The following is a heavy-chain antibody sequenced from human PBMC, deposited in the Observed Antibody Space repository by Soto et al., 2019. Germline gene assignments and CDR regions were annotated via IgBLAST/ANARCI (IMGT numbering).Heavy chain of an antibody. V-gene: IGHV1-58*01. J-gene: IGHJ4*02. CDR2: IVVGSGNT. CDR1: GFTFTSSA. D-gene: IGHD3-22*01. CDR3: ARGPSLTYYYDSSGYYYFDY. Sequence: GASVKVSCKASGFTFTSSAVQWVRQARGQRLEWIGWIVVGSGNTNYAQKFQERVTITRDMSTSTAYMELSSLRSEDTAVYYCARGPSLTYYYDSSGYYYFDYWGQGTLVTVSS.